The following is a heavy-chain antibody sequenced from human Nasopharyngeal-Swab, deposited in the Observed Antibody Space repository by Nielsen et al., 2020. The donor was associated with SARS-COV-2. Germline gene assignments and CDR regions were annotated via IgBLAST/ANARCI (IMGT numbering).Heavy chain of an antibody. CDR1: GFTFSSYG. V-gene: IGHV3-30*18. Sequence: GESLKISCAASGFTFSSYGMHWVRQAPGKGLEWVAVISYDGSNNYYADSVKGRFTISRDNSKNTLYLQMNSLRAEDTAVYYCAKGYFLDYWGQGTLVTVSS. D-gene: IGHD2/OR15-2a*01. CDR3: AKGYFLDY. J-gene: IGHJ4*02. CDR2: ISYDGSNN.